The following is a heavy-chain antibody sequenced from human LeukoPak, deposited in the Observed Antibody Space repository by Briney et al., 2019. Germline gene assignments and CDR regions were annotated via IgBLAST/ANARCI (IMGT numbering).Heavy chain of an antibody. J-gene: IGHJ4*02. Sequence: GRSLRLSCAASGFTFSTYAMHWVRQAPGKGLEWVAVISYDGSNKYYADSVKGRFTISRDNSKNTLYLQMNSLRAEDTAVYYCASPHSSGWYYFDYWGQGTLVTVSS. V-gene: IGHV3-30-3*01. CDR2: ISYDGSNK. CDR3: ASPHSSGWYYFDY. D-gene: IGHD6-19*01. CDR1: GFTFSTYA.